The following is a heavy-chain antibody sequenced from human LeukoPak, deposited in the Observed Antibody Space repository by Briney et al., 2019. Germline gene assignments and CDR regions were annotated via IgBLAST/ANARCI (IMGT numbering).Heavy chain of an antibody. D-gene: IGHD2-2*01. J-gene: IGHJ6*03. CDR2: ISGSGGST. Sequence: PGGSLRLSCAASGFTFSSYAMSWVRQAPGKGLEWVSAISGSGGSTYYADSVKGRFTISRDNSKNTLYLQMNSLRAEDTAVYYCAKDLGSTNIVVVSYYYYYMDVWGKGTTVTVSS. CDR1: GFTFSSYA. V-gene: IGHV3-23*01. CDR3: AKDLGSTNIVVVSYYYYYMDV.